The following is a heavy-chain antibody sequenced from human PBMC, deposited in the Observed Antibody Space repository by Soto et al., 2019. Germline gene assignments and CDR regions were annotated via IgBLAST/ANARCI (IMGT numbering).Heavy chain of an antibody. CDR1: VGTFSSYA. CDR3: ARQSITIFPPDHRFDY. CDR2: IIPIFGTA. J-gene: IGHJ4*02. V-gene: IGHV1-69*12. D-gene: IGHD3-3*01. Sequence: QVQLVQSGAEVKKPGASVKVSCQASVGTFSSYAISWVRQSPGQGLEWMGGIIPIFGTANYAQKFQSRVTITADESTSTAYRELSRLRSEDTGVYCCARQSITIFPPDHRFDYWGQGTLVTVSS.